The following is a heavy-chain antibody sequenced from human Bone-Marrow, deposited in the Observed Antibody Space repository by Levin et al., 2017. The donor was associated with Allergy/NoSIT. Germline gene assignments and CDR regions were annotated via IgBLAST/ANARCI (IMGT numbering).Heavy chain of an antibody. CDR1: GFSVGGNY. Sequence: ASVKVSCAVSGFSVGGNYMSWVRQAPGKAPEWVSIIYSGGAIYYGDSVEGRFILSGDNSKNTLFLQMNSLRVEDTALYFCARGDPLADWGQGTLVTVSS. CDR2: IYSGGAI. J-gene: IGHJ4*01. V-gene: IGHV3-66*01. CDR3: ARGDPLAD.